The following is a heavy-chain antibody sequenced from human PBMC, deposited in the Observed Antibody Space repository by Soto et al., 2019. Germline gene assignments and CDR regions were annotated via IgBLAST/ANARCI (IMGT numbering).Heavy chain of an antibody. CDR3: AREVPSTVTSYFDS. D-gene: IGHD4-17*01. CDR1: GASISSSY. Sequence: PSETLSLTCTVSGASISSSYWSWIRQSPGKGLEWIGYVYYSGSTKYNPSLKSRVTISVDTSKNQFSLKLASVTAADTAEYFCAREVPSTVTSYFDSWGQGTLVTVSS. CDR2: VYYSGST. V-gene: IGHV4-59*01. J-gene: IGHJ4*02.